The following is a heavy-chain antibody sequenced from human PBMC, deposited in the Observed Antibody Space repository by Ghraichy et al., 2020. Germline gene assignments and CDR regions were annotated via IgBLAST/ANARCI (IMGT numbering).Heavy chain of an antibody. D-gene: IGHD3-3*01. CDR2: IYYSGST. V-gene: IGHV4-39*01. J-gene: IGHJ4*02. Sequence: ESLNISCTVSGGSISSSSYYWGWIRQPPGKGLEWIGSIYYSGSTYYNPSLKSRVTISVDTSKNQFSLKLSSVTAADTAVYYCARLVVYDFWSGYFDYWGQGTLVTVSS. CDR3: ARLVVYDFWSGYFDY. CDR1: GGSISSSSYY.